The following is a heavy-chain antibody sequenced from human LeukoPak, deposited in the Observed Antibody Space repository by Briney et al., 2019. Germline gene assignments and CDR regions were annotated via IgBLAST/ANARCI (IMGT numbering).Heavy chain of an antibody. CDR3: ARGQWLADYYYYYYMDV. CDR2: INPNRGGT. J-gene: IGHJ6*03. CDR1: GYTFTGYY. D-gene: IGHD6-19*01. V-gene: IGHV1-2*06. Sequence: ASVKVSCKASGYTFTGYYMHWVRQAPGQRLEWMGRINPNRGGTNYAQKFQGRVPMTRDTSISTASMELSRLRSDDTAVYYCARGQWLADYYYYYYMDVWGKGTTVAVSS.